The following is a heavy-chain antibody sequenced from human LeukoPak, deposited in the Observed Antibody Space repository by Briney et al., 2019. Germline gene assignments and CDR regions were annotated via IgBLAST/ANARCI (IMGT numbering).Heavy chain of an antibody. V-gene: IGHV1-2*06. J-gene: IGHJ4*02. D-gene: IGHD1-26*01. CDR3: ARDSGSYDY. CDR1: GGTFSSYA. CDR2: INPNSGGT. Sequence: ASVKVSCKASGGTFSSYAISWVRQAPGQGLEWMGRINPNSGGTNYAQKFQSRVTMTRDTSISTAYMELSRLRSDDTAVFYCARDSGSYDYWGQGTLVTVSS.